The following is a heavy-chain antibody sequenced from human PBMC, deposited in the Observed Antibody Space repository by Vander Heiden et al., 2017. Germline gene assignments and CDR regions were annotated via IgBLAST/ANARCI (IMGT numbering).Heavy chain of an antibody. Sequence: EVQLVESGGGLVQPGGSLRLSCAASGFSFSSYWMNWVRQAPGKGLVWVSRIDTDGTTATYADSVKGRFTISRDNAKNTVYLQMNSLRAEDTALYYCAKSSGSYDSSGYCDYWGQGTLVTVSS. D-gene: IGHD3-22*01. CDR1: GFSFSSYW. V-gene: IGHV3-74*03. J-gene: IGHJ4*02. CDR3: AKSSGSYDSSGYCDY. CDR2: IDTDGTTA.